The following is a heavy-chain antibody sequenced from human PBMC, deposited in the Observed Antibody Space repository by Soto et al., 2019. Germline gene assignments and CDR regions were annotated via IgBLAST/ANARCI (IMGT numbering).Heavy chain of an antibody. CDR1: VCQFRCSW. V-gene: IGHV5-51*01. D-gene: IGHD3-22*01. J-gene: IGHJ5*02. CDR3: ARKDKSGYLHGFDP. CDR2: IFPSDSDT. Sequence: GASQTSSCKPSVCQFRCSWMASVRQMHGKGLEWMGIIFPSDSDTRYSPSFQGQVTISADRSTSTVFLQWASLKASDTAVYFCARKDKSGYLHGFDPRGQGTLVTVSS.